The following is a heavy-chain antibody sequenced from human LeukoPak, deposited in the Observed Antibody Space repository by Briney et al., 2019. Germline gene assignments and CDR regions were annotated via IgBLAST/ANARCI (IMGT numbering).Heavy chain of an antibody. J-gene: IGHJ3*01. CDR3: ARHMSVSYDAFDL. CDR2: VYYTGRT. V-gene: IGHV4-59*08. Sequence: PSENLSLNCSVSDGSTTGYYWSWIRQPPGKGLEWIAYVYYTGRTLYNPSLESRVTISVDTSKTQFSLTVTSVTAADTAVYYCARHMSVSYDAFDLWGRGTTVTVSS. CDR1: DGSTTGYY. D-gene: IGHD3-10*01.